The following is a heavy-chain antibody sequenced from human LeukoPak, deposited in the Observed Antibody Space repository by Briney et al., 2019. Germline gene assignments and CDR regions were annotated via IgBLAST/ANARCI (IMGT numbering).Heavy chain of an antibody. Sequence: PSETLSLTCTVSGGSISSYYWSWIRQPPGKGLEWIGYIYYSGSTNYNPSLKSRVTISVDTSKNQFSLKLSSVTAADTAVYYCARHSSGSQWFDPWGQGTLVTVSS. CDR1: GGSISSYY. CDR3: ARHSSGSQWFDP. D-gene: IGHD1-26*01. V-gene: IGHV4-59*08. CDR2: IYYSGST. J-gene: IGHJ5*02.